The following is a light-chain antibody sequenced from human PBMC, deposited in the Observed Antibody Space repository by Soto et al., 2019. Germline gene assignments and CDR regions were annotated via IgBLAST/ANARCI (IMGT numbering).Light chain of an antibody. J-gene: IGKJ3*01. CDR3: QQYNSNSEIS. CDR1: QSIGRW. Sequence: DLQMTQSPSTLSASVGDRVTITCRASQSIGRWLAWYQQKPGKAPKLLIYKASTLESGVPSRFSGSGSGTDFTLTISSLQPDDFATYYCQQYNSNSEISFGPGTKVDIK. CDR2: KAS. V-gene: IGKV1-5*03.